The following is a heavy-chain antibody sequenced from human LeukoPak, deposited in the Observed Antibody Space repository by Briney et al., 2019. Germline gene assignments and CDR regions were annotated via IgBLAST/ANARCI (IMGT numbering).Heavy chain of an antibody. CDR1: GGSFSGYY. Sequence: SETLSLTCAVYGGSFSGYYWSWIRQPPGKGLEWIGEINHSGSTNYNPSLKSRVTISVDRSKNQFSLKLSSVTAADTAVYYCARGGPKWGVAFDIWGQGTMVTVSS. V-gene: IGHV4-34*01. D-gene: IGHD2-8*01. CDR2: INHSGST. J-gene: IGHJ3*02. CDR3: ARGGPKWGVAFDI.